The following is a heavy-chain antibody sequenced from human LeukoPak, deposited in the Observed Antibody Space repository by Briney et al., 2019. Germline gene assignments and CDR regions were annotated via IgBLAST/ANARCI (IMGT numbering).Heavy chain of an antibody. CDR2: IIPIFGTA. Sequence: SVKVSCKASGGTFSSYAISWVRQAPGQGLEWMGGIIPIFGTANCAQKFQGRVTITADESTSTAYMELSSLRSEDTAVYYCARGAGSTSPLYYYGMDVWGQGTTVTVSS. CDR3: ARGAGSTSPLYYYGMDV. D-gene: IGHD2-2*01. V-gene: IGHV1-69*13. J-gene: IGHJ6*02. CDR1: GGTFSSYA.